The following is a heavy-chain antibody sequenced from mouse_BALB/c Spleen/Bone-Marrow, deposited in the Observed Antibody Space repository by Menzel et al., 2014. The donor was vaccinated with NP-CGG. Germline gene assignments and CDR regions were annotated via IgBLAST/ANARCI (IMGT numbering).Heavy chain of an antibody. CDR1: GYSITSDYA. Sequence: EVQLQQSGPGLVKPSQSLSLTCTVTGYSITSDYAWNWIRQFPGNKLEWMGYINYSGTTHYNPSLKSRISITRDTSMNQFFLHLNSVTPEDTATYYCATLYGNYGWYFDVWGAGTTVTVSS. D-gene: IGHD2-1*01. J-gene: IGHJ1*01. V-gene: IGHV3-2*02. CDR2: INYSGTT. CDR3: ATLYGNYGWYFDV.